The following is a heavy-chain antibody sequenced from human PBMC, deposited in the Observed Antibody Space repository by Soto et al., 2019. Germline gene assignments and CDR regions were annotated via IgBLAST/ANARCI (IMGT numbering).Heavy chain of an antibody. D-gene: IGHD2-8*01. J-gene: IGHJ6*02. CDR3: ARGDSRDCSNGVCSFFYNHDMDV. CDR1: GYSFTDYH. V-gene: IGHV1-2*04. CDR2: INPKSGGS. Sequence: ASVKVSCKASGYSFTDYHIHWVRQAPGQGLEWLVRINPKSGGSSTAQKFQGWVTMTTDTSISTASMELTRLTSDDTAIYYCARGDSRDCSNGVCSFFYNHDMDVWGQGTTVAVSS.